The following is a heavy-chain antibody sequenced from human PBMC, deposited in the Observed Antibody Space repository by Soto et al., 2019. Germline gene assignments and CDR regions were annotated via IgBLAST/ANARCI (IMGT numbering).Heavy chain of an antibody. CDR2: IMPIFRTP. CDR1: GGTFRNSA. J-gene: IGHJ6*02. V-gene: IGHV1-69*05. D-gene: IGHD1-1*01. CDR3: ARDNDRPQLGGNYYYILDV. Sequence: QVQLEQSGAEVKKPGSSVKVSCKASGGTFRNSAISWVRQAPGQGLEWMGGIMPIFRTPDYAQKFQGRVTFTXDXATSTAYMELSGLRSDDTAVYYCARDNDRPQLGGNYYYILDVWGQGTTVTVSS.